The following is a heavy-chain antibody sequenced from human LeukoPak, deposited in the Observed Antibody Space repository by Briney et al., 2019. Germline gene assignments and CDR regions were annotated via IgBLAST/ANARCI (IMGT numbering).Heavy chain of an antibody. J-gene: IGHJ4*02. V-gene: IGHV3-30*02. CDR3: AKSFGDSNWHSNDY. D-gene: IGHD1/OR15-1a*01. CDR2: MRYDGSNQ. CDR1: GFTFSSYG. Sequence: HSGGSLRLSCAASGFTFSSYGMHWVRQAPGKGLEWVAFMRYDGSNQYYGDSVKGRFTISRDISKNTLYLQMNSLRAEDTAVYYCAKSFGDSNWHSNDYWGQGTLVTVSS.